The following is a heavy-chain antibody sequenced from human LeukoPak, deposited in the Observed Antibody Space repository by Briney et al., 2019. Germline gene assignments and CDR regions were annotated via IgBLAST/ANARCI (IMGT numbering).Heavy chain of an antibody. CDR1: GFAFSSYN. CDR2: IGSSGSPT. Sequence: GGSLRLSCAASGFAFSSYNMNWVRQAPGKGLEWISYIGSSGSPTHYADSVGGRFTMSRDNAKSSLYLQMNSLRAEDTAVYYCVRDPLARDGFNSLDYWGQGTLVTVSS. V-gene: IGHV3-48*04. CDR3: VRDPLARDGFNSLDY. D-gene: IGHD5-24*01. J-gene: IGHJ4*02.